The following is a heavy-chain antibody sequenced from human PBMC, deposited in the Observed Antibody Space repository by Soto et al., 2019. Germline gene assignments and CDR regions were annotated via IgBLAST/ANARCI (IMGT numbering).Heavy chain of an antibody. CDR3: ARLSNYGNGWSTFDY. J-gene: IGHJ4*02. CDR1: GGSINNYH. V-gene: IGHV4-59*01. D-gene: IGHD6-19*01. Sequence: SATLSLTCTVSGGSINNYHGPSPPHPPAKGLEWIGYIFYSGDTNSSPSLKSRVTISVDTSKNQFSLKLSSVTTADTAVYYCARLSNYGNGWSTFDYWGRGTLVTVSS. CDR2: IFYSGDT.